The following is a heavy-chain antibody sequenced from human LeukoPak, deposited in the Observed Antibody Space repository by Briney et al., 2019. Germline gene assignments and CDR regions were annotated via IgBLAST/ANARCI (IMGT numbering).Heavy chain of an antibody. J-gene: IGHJ4*02. CDR2: ISHSGAST. CDR1: GFTFSSYA. D-gene: IGHD1-26*01. Sequence: GGSLRLSCAASGFTFSSYAMNWVRQAPGKGLEWVSAISHSGASTYYADSVKGRFTISRDNSKNTLYLQMNSLRAEDTAVYYCAKDAGTFPGSDYWGQGTLVTVSS. CDR3: AKDAGTFPGSDY. V-gene: IGHV3-23*01.